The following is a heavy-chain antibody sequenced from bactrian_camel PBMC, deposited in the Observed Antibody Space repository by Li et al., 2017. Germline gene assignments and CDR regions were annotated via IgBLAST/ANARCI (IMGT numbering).Heavy chain of an antibody. J-gene: IGHJ4*01. CDR3: ARGLISDTSY. CDR1: VDTIGRYC. CDR2: IESDGST. D-gene: IGHD4*01. Sequence: HVQLVESGGGSVQVGGSLRLSCVASVDTIGRYCMGWFRQIPDKEREGVAGIESDGSTSYADSVKGRFTVSQDSAKNILYLQMNSLKPEDTAVYHCARGLISDTSYWGQGTQVTVS. V-gene: IGHV3S55*01.